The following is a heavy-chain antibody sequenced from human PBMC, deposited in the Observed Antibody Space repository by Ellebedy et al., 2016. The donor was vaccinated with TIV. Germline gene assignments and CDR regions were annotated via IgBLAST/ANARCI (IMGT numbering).Heavy chain of an antibody. D-gene: IGHD2-15*01. Sequence: PGGSLRPSCAASGFISNNYPVNWVRQAPGKGQAWLSNIRTESESYETHYADSVKGRFIISRDNAKNSLYLQMNSLRDEDPAVNYCVRDSRWAFDIWGQGTLVTVSS. CDR3: VRDSRWAFDI. CDR1: GFISNNYP. J-gene: IGHJ3*02. CDR2: IRTESESYET. V-gene: IGHV3-48*02.